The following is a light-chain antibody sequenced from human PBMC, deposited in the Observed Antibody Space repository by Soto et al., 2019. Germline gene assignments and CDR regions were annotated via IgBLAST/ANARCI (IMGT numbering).Light chain of an antibody. J-gene: IGKJ1*01. CDR2: ETS. CDR3: QQYGSPAPWP. V-gene: IGKV3-20*01. Sequence: IVLTQSPGSLSLSPGDRATLSCRASQSVYSDYVAWYQKKPGQAPKILIYETSTRATGIPDRFSGSGSGTDFPLTISRLEPDDFGVYYCQQYGSPAPWPFGQGTKVDMK. CDR1: QSVYSDY.